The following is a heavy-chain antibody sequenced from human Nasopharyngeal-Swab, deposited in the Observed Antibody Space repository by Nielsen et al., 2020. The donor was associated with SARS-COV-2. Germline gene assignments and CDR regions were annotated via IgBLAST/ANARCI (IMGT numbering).Heavy chain of an antibody. V-gene: IGHV3-11*04. J-gene: IGHJ4*02. CDR3: ARNTDYFDSSGYQDY. D-gene: IGHD3-22*01. Sequence: GGSLRLSCAASGFPFSDYYMSWIRQAPGKGLDWVSYISSSVSIRYYADSVKGRFTISRDNAKNSLYLQMDSLRAEDTAVYYCARNTDYFDSSGYQDYWGQGTLVTVSS. CDR2: ISSSVSIR. CDR1: GFPFSDYY.